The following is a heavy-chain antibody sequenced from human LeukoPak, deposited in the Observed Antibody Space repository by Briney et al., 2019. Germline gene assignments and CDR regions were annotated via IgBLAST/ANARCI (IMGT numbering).Heavy chain of an antibody. Sequence: SETLSLTCTVSGGSISSSSYYWGWIRQPPGKGLEWIGRIYYSGSTYYDPSLKSRVTISVDPSKNHFSLKLSAVDAADTAVYYCASVVVPAAIFWFDPGGEGTLVSVPS. D-gene: IGHD2-2*01. CDR3: ASVVVPAAIFWFDP. J-gene: IGHJ5*02. CDR2: IYYSGST. CDR1: GGSISSSSYY. V-gene: IGHV4-39*02.